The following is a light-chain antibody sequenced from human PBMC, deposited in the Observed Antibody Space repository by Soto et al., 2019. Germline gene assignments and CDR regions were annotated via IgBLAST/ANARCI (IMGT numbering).Light chain of an antibody. CDR1: QSISRY. Sequence: DIQMTQSPSSLSASIRDRVTITCRASQSISRYLNWYQLKPGKAPKLLIYGASSLQSGVPSRFSGSGSGTDFTLTISSLQPEDFATYFCQQSYSAWTFGQGTEVDVK. V-gene: IGKV1-39*01. CDR2: GAS. CDR3: QQSYSAWT. J-gene: IGKJ1*01.